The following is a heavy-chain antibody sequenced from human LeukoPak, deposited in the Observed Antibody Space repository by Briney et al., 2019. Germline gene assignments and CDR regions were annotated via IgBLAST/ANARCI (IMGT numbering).Heavy chain of an antibody. Sequence: ASVKVSCKASGYTFTNYYIHWVRQAHGQGLEWMGIIDPSGGSTSYAQKFQGRVTMTRDMSTSTVYMELSSLRSEDTAVYYCARDTGYSSSSDFWGQGTLVTVSS. D-gene: IGHD6-6*01. J-gene: IGHJ4*02. CDR1: GYTFTNYY. CDR3: ARDTGYSSSSDF. V-gene: IGHV1-46*01. CDR2: IDPSGGST.